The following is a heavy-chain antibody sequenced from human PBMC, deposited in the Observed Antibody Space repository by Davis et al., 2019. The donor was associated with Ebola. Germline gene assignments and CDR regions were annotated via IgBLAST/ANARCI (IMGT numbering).Heavy chain of an antibody. J-gene: IGHJ6*02. D-gene: IGHD1-26*01. V-gene: IGHV1-58*01. CDR1: GFTFTSSA. Sequence: SVKVSCKASGFTFTSSAVQWVRQARGQRLEWIGWIVVGSGNTNYAQKFQERVTITRDMSTSTAYMELSSLRSEDTAVYYCAADGISGSYGYYYYGMDVWGQRTTVTVSS. CDR3: AADGISGSYGYYYYGMDV. CDR2: IVVGSGNT.